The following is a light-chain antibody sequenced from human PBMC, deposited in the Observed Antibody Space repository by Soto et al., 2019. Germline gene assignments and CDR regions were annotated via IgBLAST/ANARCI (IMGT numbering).Light chain of an antibody. CDR3: VLYMGSGTSV. V-gene: IGLV8-61*01. CDR2: STN. Sequence: QTVVTQEPSVSVSPGGTVTLTCGVSPGAVSTSYNHIWYQQTPGQAPRTLISSTNTRSSGVPDRFSGSILGNKAALTITGAQADDESDYYWVLYMGSGTSVFGGGTKLTVL. CDR1: PGAVSTSYN. J-gene: IGLJ2*01.